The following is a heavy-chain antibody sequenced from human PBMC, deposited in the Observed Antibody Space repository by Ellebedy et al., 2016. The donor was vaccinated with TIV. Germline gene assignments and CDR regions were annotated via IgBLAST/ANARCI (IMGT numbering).Heavy chain of an antibody. D-gene: IGHD2-15*01. Sequence: MPSETLSLTCSVSGGSIRNYYWSWIRQPPGRGLEWIGYIHYSGSTKYNPSIESRVTISVDMSKNQFSLRLNSVTDADTAVYDFARGSWFDPWGQGTLVTVSS. CDR3: ARGSWFDP. V-gene: IGHV4-59*01. J-gene: IGHJ5*02. CDR2: IHYSGST. CDR1: GGSIRNYY.